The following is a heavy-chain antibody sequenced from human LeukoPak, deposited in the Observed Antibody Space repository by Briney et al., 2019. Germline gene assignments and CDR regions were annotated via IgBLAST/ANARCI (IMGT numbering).Heavy chain of an antibody. CDR2: ISYDGSVK. CDR1: GFTFSNYG. D-gene: IGHD3-22*01. J-gene: IGHJ4*02. Sequence: GGSLRLSCAASGFTFSNYGMQWVRQAPGKGLEWVAIISYDGSVKYYGDSVRGRFTISRDNAKNSLYPQMNSLRAEDTAVYYCARGGEYYYDSSGYYNYWGQGTLVTVSS. V-gene: IGHV3-30*03. CDR3: ARGGEYYYDSSGYYNY.